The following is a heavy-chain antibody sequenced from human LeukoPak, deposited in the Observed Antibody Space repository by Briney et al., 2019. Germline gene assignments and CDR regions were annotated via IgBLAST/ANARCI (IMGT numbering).Heavy chain of an antibody. CDR2: INGGGDNA. Sequence: GRSLRLSCAASASTFSNYAITSLRQAPGNWLECVSGINGGGDNAYYTNSVKGRFTISRDNSKNTLYLQMNSLRGEDTAVYYCAKTNGYFDSWGQGTLVSVSS. CDR1: ASTFSNYA. J-gene: IGHJ4*02. V-gene: IGHV3-23*01. CDR3: AKTNGYFDS.